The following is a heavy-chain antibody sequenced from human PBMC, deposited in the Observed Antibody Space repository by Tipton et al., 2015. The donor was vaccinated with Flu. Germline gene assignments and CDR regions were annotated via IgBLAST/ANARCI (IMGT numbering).Heavy chain of an antibody. CDR3: ARDTIFGVAH. CDR2: IYYSGST. J-gene: IGHJ4*02. D-gene: IGHD3-3*01. V-gene: IGHV4-39*07. Sequence: TLSLTCTVSGGSISSSSYYWGWIRQPPGKGLEWIGSIYYSGSTYYNPSLKSRVTISVDTSKNQFSLKLSSETAADTAVDYCARDTIFGVAHWGQGTLVTVSS. CDR1: GGSISSSSYY.